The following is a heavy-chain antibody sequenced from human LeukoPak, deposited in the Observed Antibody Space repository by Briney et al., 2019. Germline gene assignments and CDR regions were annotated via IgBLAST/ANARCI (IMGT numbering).Heavy chain of an antibody. J-gene: IGHJ6*02. D-gene: IGHD2-15*01. CDR3: ARHRDRWRYAMDV. CDR2: ICRSGSN. CDR1: GGSISDY. Sequence: AETLSLTCTVSGGSISDYWRWFRHSAGKGGEWIGQICRSGSNDYNPALRSRVTISRDTSKNQFSLQLTSVTAADTAVYYCARHRDRWRYAMDVWGQGTTVTVSS. V-gene: IGHV4-59*08.